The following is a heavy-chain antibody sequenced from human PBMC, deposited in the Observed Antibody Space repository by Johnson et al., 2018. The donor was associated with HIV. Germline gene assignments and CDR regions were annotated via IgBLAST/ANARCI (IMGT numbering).Heavy chain of an antibody. D-gene: IGHD2-21*01. CDR3: AKGEVYCGGDCLDALDI. Sequence: EVQLVESGGGVVQPGGSLRLSCAASGFTFSSYAMHWVRQAPGKGLEWVSAISASGDSTYYADSVKGRFTISRDNSKNTLYLQMNSLRAEDTAAYYCAKGEVYCGGDCLDALDIVGQGTVVTVSS. J-gene: IGHJ3*02. CDR1: GFTFSSYA. CDR2: ISASGDST. V-gene: IGHV3-23*04.